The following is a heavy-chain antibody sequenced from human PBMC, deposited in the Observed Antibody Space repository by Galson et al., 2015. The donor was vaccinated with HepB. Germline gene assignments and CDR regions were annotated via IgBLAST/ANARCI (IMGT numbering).Heavy chain of an antibody. J-gene: IGHJ4*02. Sequence: SLRLSCAASGFTFSNCAMSWVRQARGKGLEWVSTISASGADTKYAESVNGRFTISRDNANNTLSLQMTSPRDEDTALYFCAKGRYASRSHFDSWGQGALVTVSS. V-gene: IGHV3-23*01. CDR1: GFTFSNCA. D-gene: IGHD3-16*01. CDR2: ISASGADT. CDR3: AKGRYASRSHFDS.